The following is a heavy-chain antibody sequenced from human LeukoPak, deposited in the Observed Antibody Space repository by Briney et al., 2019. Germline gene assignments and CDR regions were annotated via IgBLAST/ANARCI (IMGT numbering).Heavy chain of an antibody. Sequence: GGSLRLSCAASGFSFSSYAMSWVRQAPGKGLEWVSAISGSGGNTYYADSVKGRFTISRDNSKNTLYLQTNSLRAEDTALYYCAKGRILLVTRGDFDYWGQGTLVTVSS. J-gene: IGHJ4*02. CDR1: GFSFSSYA. V-gene: IGHV3-23*01. CDR2: ISGSGGNT. CDR3: AKGRILLVTRGDFDY. D-gene: IGHD3-22*01.